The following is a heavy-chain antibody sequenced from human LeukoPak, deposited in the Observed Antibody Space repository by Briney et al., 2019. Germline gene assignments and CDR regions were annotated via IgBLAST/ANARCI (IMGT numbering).Heavy chain of an antibody. J-gene: IGHJ4*02. CDR3: ARVMYRRSTVGVVGY. CDR2: INPNSGGT. Sequence: ASVKVSCKASGYTFSNYGISWVRQAPGQGLEWMGWINPNSGGTNYAQKFQGRVTMTRDTSISTAYMELSRLRSDDTAVYYCARVMYRRSTVGVVGYWGQGTLVTVSS. V-gene: IGHV1-2*02. CDR1: GYTFSNYG. D-gene: IGHD4-23*01.